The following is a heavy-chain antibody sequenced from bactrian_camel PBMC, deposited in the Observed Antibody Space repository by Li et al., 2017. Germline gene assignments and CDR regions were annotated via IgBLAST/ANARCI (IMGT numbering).Heavy chain of an antibody. Sequence: HVQLVESGGGSVQAGGPLKLSRTDSRGIFNDYCMGWFRQAPGKQREGIAVIDTEGNPTYAESVKGRFHISQDDAKKTVYLQMDSLQPEDTAMYYCAADLGWCGSRPLQREFRNWGQGTQVTVS. CDR1: RGIFNDYC. V-gene: IGHV3S53*01. CDR3: AADLGWCGSRPLQREFRN. D-gene: IGHD2*01. CDR2: IDTEGNP. J-gene: IGHJ4*01.